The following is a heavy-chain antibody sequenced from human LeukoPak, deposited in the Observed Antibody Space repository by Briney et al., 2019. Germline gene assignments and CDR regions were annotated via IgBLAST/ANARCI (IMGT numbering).Heavy chain of an antibody. CDR2: IRYDGSNK. CDR3: AKSSRIKLWFGELDS. D-gene: IGHD3-10*01. CDR1: GFTFSSYG. Sequence: GGSLRLSRAASGFTFSSYGMHWVRQAPGKGLEWVAFIRYDGSNKYYADSVKGRFTISRDNSRNTLYLQMNSLRAEDTAVYYCAKSSRIKLWFGELDSWGQGTLVTVSS. J-gene: IGHJ4*02. V-gene: IGHV3-30*02.